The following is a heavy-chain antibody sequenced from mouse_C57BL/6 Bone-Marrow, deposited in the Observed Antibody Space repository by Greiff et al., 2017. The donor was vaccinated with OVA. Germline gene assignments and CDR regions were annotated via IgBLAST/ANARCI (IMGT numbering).Heavy chain of an antibody. CDR1: GFNFKDYY. CDR2: IDPEDGET. Sequence: EVQLQQSGAELVKPGASVKLSCTASGFNFKDYYMHWVKQRPEQGLEWIGRIDPEDGETKYAANFKGKATITADTSSNTAYLQLSSLASVDTGIHYCAISGWLLIYYAVDYWGQGTSVTVSA. D-gene: IGHD2-3*01. J-gene: IGHJ4*01. CDR3: AISGWLLIYYAVDY. V-gene: IGHV14-2*01.